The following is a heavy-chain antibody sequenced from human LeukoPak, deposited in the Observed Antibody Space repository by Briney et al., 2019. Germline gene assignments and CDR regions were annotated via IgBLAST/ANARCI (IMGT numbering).Heavy chain of an antibody. CDR1: GGSLSSYY. CDR2: IYYSGST. Sequence: SETLSLTCTVSGGSLSSYYWSWIRQPPGKGLEWIGYIYYSGSTNYNPSLTSRVTISVDTSKNQCSLKLSSVTAADTAVYYCARRGGSDAFDIWGQGTMVTVSS. J-gene: IGHJ3*02. D-gene: IGHD3-16*01. CDR3: ARRGGSDAFDI. V-gene: IGHV4-59*08.